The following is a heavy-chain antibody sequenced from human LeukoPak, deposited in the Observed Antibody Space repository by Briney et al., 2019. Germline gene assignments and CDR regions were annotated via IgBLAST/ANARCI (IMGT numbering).Heavy chain of an antibody. V-gene: IGHV4-4*07. J-gene: IGHJ5*02. D-gene: IGHD3-10*01. Sequence: ASETLSLTCTVSGASISNYYWSWLRQPAGKGPEWIGHISTSGNTNYSPSLKSRVTMSVDTSKNRISLRLTSVTAADTAIYYCARDRLTDYYGSETYYPNWFDPWGQGTLVTVSS. CDR2: ISTSGNT. CDR3: ARDRLTDYYGSETYYPNWFDP. CDR1: GASISNYY.